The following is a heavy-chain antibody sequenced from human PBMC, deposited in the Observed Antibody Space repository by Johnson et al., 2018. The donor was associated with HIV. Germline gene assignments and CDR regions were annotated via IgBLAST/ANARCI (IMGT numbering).Heavy chain of an antibody. D-gene: IGHD6-13*01. CDR3: ARGQQLWDDAFDI. CDR1: GFTFDDYA. J-gene: IGHJ3*02. V-gene: IGHV3-9*01. Sequence: EVQLVESGGGLVQPGRSLRLSCAASGFTFDDYAMHWVRQAPGKGLEWVSGISGSGGSTYYADSVKGRFTISRDNAKNSLYLQMNSLRAEDTAVYYCARGQQLWDDAFDIWGQGTMVTVSS. CDR2: ISGSGGST.